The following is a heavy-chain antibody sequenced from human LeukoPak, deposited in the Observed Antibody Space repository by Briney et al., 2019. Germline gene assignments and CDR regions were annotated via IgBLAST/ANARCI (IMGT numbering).Heavy chain of an antibody. D-gene: IGHD5-18*01. CDR3: ARTEESGYSYGYFGYYYYMDV. CDR1: GGSISRSSYY. V-gene: IGHV4-39*07. CDR2: MYYSGTS. J-gene: IGHJ6*03. Sequence: SETLSLTCTVSGGSISRSSYYWGWIRQPPGKGLEWIGSMYYSGTSDYNPSLKSRVTISVDTSKNQVSLKLSSVTAADTAVYYCARTEESGYSYGYFGYYYYMDVWGKGTTVTVSS.